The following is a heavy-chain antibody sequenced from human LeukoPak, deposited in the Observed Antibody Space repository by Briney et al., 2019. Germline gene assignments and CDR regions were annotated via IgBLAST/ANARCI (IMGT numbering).Heavy chain of an antibody. Sequence: ASVKVSCKASGYTFTGYYMHWVRQASGQGLEWMGWINPNSGGTNYAQKFQGRVTMTRDTSISTAYMELSRLRSDDTAVYYCARDLARGSRRGRWFDPWGQGTLVTVSS. D-gene: IGHD3-10*01. CDR3: ARDLARGSRRGRWFDP. CDR2: INPNSGGT. V-gene: IGHV1-2*02. J-gene: IGHJ5*02. CDR1: GYTFTGYY.